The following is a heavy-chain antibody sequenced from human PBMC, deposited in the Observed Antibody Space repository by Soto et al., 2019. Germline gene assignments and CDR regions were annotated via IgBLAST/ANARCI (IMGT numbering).Heavy chain of an antibody. Sequence: EVQLVESGGGLVQPGGSLRLSCAASGFTFSSYSMNWVRQAPGKGLEWLSYISSSISTMHYADSVKGRFTISRDKAKNSLYLQINSLRDEDTAVYYCAREVRDTAVEDFDYWGQGTLVTVSS. V-gene: IGHV3-48*02. J-gene: IGHJ4*02. CDR1: GFTFSSYS. CDR2: ISSSISTM. CDR3: AREVRDTAVEDFDY. D-gene: IGHD5-18*01.